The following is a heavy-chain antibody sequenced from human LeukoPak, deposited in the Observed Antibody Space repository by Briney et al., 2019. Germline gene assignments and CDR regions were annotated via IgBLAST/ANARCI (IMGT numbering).Heavy chain of an antibody. J-gene: IGHJ6*03. CDR1: GGTFSSYA. Sequence: GASVKVSCKASGGTFSSYAISWVRQAPGQGLEWMGGIIPIFGAANYAQKFQGRVTITADESTSTAYMELSSLRSEDTAVYYCARGGRGVVIDGYYYMDVWGKGTTDTVSS. V-gene: IGHV1-69*13. CDR3: ARGGRGVVIDGYYYMDV. D-gene: IGHD3-3*01. CDR2: IIPIFGAA.